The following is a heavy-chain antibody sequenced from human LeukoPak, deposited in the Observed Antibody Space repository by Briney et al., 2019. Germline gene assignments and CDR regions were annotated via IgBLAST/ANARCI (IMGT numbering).Heavy chain of an antibody. CDR1: GGSFSGYY. V-gene: IGHV4-34*01. D-gene: IGHD6-13*01. J-gene: IGHJ4*02. Sequence: SETLSLTCAVYGGSFSGYYWSWIRQPPGKGLEWIGEINHSGSTNYNPSLKSRVTISVDTSKNQFSLKLSSVTAADTAVYYCARGYSSSWFPWDYWGQGTLVTVSS. CDR2: INHSGST. CDR3: ARGYSSSWFPWDY.